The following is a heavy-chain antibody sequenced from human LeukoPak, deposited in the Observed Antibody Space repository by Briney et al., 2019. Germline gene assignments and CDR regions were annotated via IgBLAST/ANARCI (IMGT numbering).Heavy chain of an antibody. CDR1: GGSISSSSYY. V-gene: IGHV4-39*07. J-gene: IGHJ4*02. D-gene: IGHD5-24*01. CDR3: ARLDGYNLFDY. CDR2: IYYSGST. Sequence: SETLSLTCTVSGGSISSSSYYWAWIRQPPGKGLEWIGVIYYSGSTNYNPSLKSRVTISVDTSKNQFSLKLSSVTAADTAVYYCARLDGYNLFDYWGQGTLVTVSS.